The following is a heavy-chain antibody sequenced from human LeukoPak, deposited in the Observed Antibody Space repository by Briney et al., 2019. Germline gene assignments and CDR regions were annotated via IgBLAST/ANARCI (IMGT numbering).Heavy chain of an antibody. CDR3: ANGGYSYGRY. Sequence: TGGSLRLSCAASGFTFSSYGMHWVRQAPGKGLEWVAFTRYDGSNKYYADSVKGRFTISRDNSKNTLYLQMNSLRAEDTAVYYCANGGYSYGRYWGQGTLVTVSS. D-gene: IGHD5-18*01. CDR1: GFTFSSYG. CDR2: TRYDGSNK. V-gene: IGHV3-30*02. J-gene: IGHJ4*02.